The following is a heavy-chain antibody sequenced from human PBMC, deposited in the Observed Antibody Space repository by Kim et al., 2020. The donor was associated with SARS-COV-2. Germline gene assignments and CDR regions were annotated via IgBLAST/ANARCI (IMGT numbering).Heavy chain of an antibody. Sequence: GSTYYADSVKGRFTISRDNSKNTLYLQMNSLRAEDTAVYYCGRSPGTFDYWVQGTLVTVSS. D-gene: IGHD6-13*01. J-gene: IGHJ4*02. CDR3: GRSPGTFDY. CDR2: GST. V-gene: IGHV3-53*01.